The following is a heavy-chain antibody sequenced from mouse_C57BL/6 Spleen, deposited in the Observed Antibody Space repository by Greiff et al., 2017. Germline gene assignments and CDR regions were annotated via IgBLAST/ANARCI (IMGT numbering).Heavy chain of an antibody. V-gene: IGHV1-39*01. D-gene: IGHD3-2*01. CDR1: GYSFTDYN. CDR3: ASRQRKHTGYYAMDY. Sequence: EVQLQQSGPELVKPGASVKISCKASGYSFTDYNMNWVKQSNGKSLEWIGVINPNYGTTSYNQKFKGKATLTVDQSSSTAYMQLNSLTTEDSAVYYCASRQRKHTGYYAMDYWGQGTSVTVSS. CDR2: INPNYGTT. J-gene: IGHJ4*01.